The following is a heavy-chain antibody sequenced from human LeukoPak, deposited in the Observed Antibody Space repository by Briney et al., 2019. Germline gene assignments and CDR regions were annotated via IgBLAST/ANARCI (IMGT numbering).Heavy chain of an antibody. J-gene: IGHJ4*02. CDR2: IYYSGST. V-gene: IGHV4-39*01. CDR3: ASALQLVPTAFDY. Sequence: SETLSLTCTVSGGSISSSSYYWGWIRQPPGKGLEWIGSIYYSGSTYYNPSLKSRVTISVDTSKNQLSLKLSSVTAADTAVYYCASALQLVPTAFDYWGQGTLVTVSS. CDR1: GGSISSSSYY. D-gene: IGHD6-13*01.